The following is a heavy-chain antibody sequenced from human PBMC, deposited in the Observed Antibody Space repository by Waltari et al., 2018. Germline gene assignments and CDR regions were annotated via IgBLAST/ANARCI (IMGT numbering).Heavy chain of an antibody. CDR2: INAGKGNT. CDR3: ARGRGVGNPSDY. CDR1: GYTFPSYA. Sequence: QVQLVQSGAEVKKPGASVKVSCKASGYTFPSYALHWVRQAPGQRLEWMGWINAGKGNTKYSQEFQGRVTITRDTSASTAYMELSSLRSEDMAVYYCARGRGVGNPSDYWGQGTLVTVSS. J-gene: IGHJ4*02. D-gene: IGHD2-8*01. V-gene: IGHV1-3*03.